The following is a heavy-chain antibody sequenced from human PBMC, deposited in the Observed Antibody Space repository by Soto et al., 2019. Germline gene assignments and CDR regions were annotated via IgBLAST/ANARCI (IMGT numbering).Heavy chain of an antibody. CDR1: GFTFTSYA. D-gene: IGHD3-16*01. Sequence: QVHLVQSGAEVKMPGASVKVSCKASGFTFTSYAFTWVRQAPGQGLEWMGWISAYNGNTNYARNFRGRVTMTTDSAASTAYMALGSLTSDDAAVYFWARVFTGWPPDGVESWGQGTLVSVSA. J-gene: IGHJ4*02. CDR3: ARVFTGWPPDGVES. V-gene: IGHV1-18*01. CDR2: ISAYNGNT.